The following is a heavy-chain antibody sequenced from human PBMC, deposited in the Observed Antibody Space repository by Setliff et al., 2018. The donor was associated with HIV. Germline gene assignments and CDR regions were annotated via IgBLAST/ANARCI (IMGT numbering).Heavy chain of an antibody. Sequence: SGPTLVNPTQTLTLTCTFSGFSLSTSGVGVGWIRQPPGKALEWLALIFGNDDQRYSPSLKTRLTITKDTSKNQVVLTMTNMDPADTATYYCAHRRRYYYDSSGYYGEYFQHWGQGTLVTVSS. V-gene: IGHV2-5*01. CDR1: GFSLSTSGVG. J-gene: IGHJ1*01. CDR2: IFGNDDQ. CDR3: AHRRRYYYDSSGYYGEYFQH. D-gene: IGHD3-22*01.